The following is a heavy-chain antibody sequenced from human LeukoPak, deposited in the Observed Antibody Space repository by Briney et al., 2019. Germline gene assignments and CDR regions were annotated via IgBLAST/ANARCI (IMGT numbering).Heavy chain of an antibody. CDR3: ARRYCSSTSCPEILDY. V-gene: IGHV4-59*01. CDR1: SGSISSYY. Sequence: SETLSLTCTVSSGSISSYYWSWIRQPPGKGLEWIGYIYYSGSTNYNPSLKSRVTISVDTSKNQFSLKLSSVTAADTAVYYCARRYCSSTSCPEILDYWGQGTLVTVSS. D-gene: IGHD2-2*01. CDR2: IYYSGST. J-gene: IGHJ4*02.